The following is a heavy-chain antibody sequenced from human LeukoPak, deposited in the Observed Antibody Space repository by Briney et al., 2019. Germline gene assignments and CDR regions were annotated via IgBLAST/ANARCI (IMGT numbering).Heavy chain of an antibody. Sequence: SETLSLTCTVSGGSISSYYWSWIRQPPGKGLEWIGYIYYSGSTNYNPSLKSRVTISVDTSKNQFSLKLSSVTAADTAVYYCAGDRSDNYGSGSHFDYWGQGTLVTVSS. J-gene: IGHJ4*02. D-gene: IGHD3-10*01. CDR3: AGDRSDNYGSGSHFDY. CDR2: IYYSGST. CDR1: GGSISSYY. V-gene: IGHV4-59*01.